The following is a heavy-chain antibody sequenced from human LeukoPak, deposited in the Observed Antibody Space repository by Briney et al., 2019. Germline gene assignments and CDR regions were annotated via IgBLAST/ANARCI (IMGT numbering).Heavy chain of an antibody. CDR3: AKVGGPGTFDI. CDR2: ISYDGSNK. J-gene: IGHJ3*02. Sequence: GGSLRLSCAASGFTFSSYGMHWVRQAPGKGLEWVAVISYDGSNKYYADSVKGRFTISRDNSKNTLYLQMNSLRAEDTAVYYCAKVGGPGTFDIWGQGTMVTVSS. CDR1: GFTFSSYG. V-gene: IGHV3-30*18. D-gene: IGHD2-15*01.